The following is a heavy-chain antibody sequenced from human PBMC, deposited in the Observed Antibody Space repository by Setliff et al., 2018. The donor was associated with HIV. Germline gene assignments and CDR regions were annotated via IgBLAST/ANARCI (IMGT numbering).Heavy chain of an antibody. J-gene: IGHJ6*03. CDR1: GGSFTHYY. Sequence: PSETLSLTCVVYGGSFTHYYWTWIRQPPGKGLECIGEIDHSGSTNYNPSLKSRVTLSVGTSKNQFSLKLSSLTAADTAVYYCARHLYYYDNNGYLQPYYYMDVWGKGTTVTVSS. CDR2: IDHSGST. V-gene: IGHV4-34*01. CDR3: ARHLYYYDNNGYLQPYYYMDV. D-gene: IGHD3-22*01.